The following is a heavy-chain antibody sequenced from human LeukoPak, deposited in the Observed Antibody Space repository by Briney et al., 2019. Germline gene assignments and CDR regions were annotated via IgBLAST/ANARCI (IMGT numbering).Heavy chain of an antibody. D-gene: IGHD1-26*01. CDR2: IYYTGGT. CDR1: GYSISSGYY. Sequence: SETLSLTCSVSGYSISSGYYWGWIRQPPGRGLEWIGSIYYTGGTLYNPSLKSRVSMSVDTSTNQFSLKLTSVTAADTAVYYCARGLNSGYFDYCGQGTLVTVSS. J-gene: IGHJ4*02. V-gene: IGHV4-38-2*02. CDR3: ARGLNSGYFDY.